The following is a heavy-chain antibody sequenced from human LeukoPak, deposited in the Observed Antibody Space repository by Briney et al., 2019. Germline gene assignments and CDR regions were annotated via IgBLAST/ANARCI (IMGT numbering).Heavy chain of an antibody. D-gene: IGHD5-18*01. J-gene: IGHJ2*01. Sequence: SETLSLTCTVSGGSISSSSYYWGWIRQPPGKGLEWIGYIYYSGSTYYNPSLKSRVTISVDTSKNQFSLKLSSVTAADTAVYYCARVDTAMRYFDLWGRGTLVTVSS. CDR1: GGSISSSSYY. CDR2: IYYSGST. CDR3: ARVDTAMRYFDL. V-gene: IGHV4-30-4*08.